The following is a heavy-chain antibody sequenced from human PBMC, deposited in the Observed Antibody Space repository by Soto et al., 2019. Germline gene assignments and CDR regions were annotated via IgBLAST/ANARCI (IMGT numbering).Heavy chain of an antibody. CDR2: ISGSGGST. J-gene: IGHJ4*02. CDR1: GFTFSSYA. D-gene: IGHD6-13*01. Sequence: GGSLRLSCAASGFTFSSYAMSWVRQAPGKGLEWVSAISGSGGSTYYADSVKGRFTISRDNSKNALYLQMNSLRAEDTAVYYCAKARSEQLVPYDYWGQGTLVTVSS. V-gene: IGHV3-23*01. CDR3: AKARSEQLVPYDY.